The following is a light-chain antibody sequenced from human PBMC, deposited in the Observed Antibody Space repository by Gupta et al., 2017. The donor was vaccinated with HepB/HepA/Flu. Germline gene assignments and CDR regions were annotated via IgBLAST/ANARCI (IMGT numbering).Light chain of an antibody. CDR2: YDS. CDR3: QVWESSRDNLGV. J-gene: IGLJ2*01. Sequence: SSVLTQPPSVSVAPGKTARSTCGGNNIGSNSVHWYQQKPGQAPVLIIYYDSDRPSGSPARFSGSNSGNTATLTISRVEAGDEADYYCQVWESSRDNLGVFGGGTKLTVL. CDR1: NIGSNS. V-gene: IGLV3-21*01.